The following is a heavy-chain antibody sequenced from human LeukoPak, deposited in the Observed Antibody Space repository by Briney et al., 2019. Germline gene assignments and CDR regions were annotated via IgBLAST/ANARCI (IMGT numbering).Heavy chain of an antibody. CDR2: INQDGTQK. CDR3: ANWFGARVDYSYFYYLDV. V-gene: IGHV3-7*01. D-gene: IGHD3-10*01. Sequence: GGSLRLSCAASGLTLSTYWMTWVRQAPGKGLEWVANINQDGTQKYYVDSVKGRFAISRDNTKNSLYLQMSSLRAEDTAVYFCANWFGARVDYSYFYYLDVWGKGTTVSVSS. CDR1: GLTLSTYW. J-gene: IGHJ6*03.